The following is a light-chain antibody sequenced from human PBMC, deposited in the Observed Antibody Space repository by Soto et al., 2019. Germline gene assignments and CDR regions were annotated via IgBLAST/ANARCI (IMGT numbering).Light chain of an antibody. CDR3: SSYTTSTTRV. CDR2: DVN. Sequence: QSALTQPASVSGSPGQSITISCAGTSSDVGVYDFVSWYQQHPGKAPKLLIYDVNNRPAGISNRFSGSKSGNTASLTISGLQAEDEADYYCSSYTTSTTRVFGRGTKVTVL. J-gene: IGLJ2*01. V-gene: IGLV2-14*03. CDR1: SSDVGVYDF.